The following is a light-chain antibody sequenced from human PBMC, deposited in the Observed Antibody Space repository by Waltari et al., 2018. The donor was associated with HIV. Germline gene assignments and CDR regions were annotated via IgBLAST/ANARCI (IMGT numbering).Light chain of an antibody. V-gene: IGLV1-44*01. CDR2: RNS. CDR1: RSNIGRYN. CDR3: AAWDDSLNGYV. J-gene: IGLJ1*01. Sequence: QSVLTQPPSASGTPGPRATIPCSGSRSNIGRYNVNWYQHLPATAPKLLIFRNSQRPSGVPDRFSASKSGTSASLAISGLQSEDEADYYCAAWDDSLNGYVFGTGTRVTVL.